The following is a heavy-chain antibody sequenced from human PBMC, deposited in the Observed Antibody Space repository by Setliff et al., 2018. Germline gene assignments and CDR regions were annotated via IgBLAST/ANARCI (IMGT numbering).Heavy chain of an antibody. V-gene: IGHV3-7*01. CDR1: GFTFSSLW. J-gene: IGHJ4*02. CDR3: FGAGTCSY. D-gene: IGHD3-10*01. Sequence: GGSLRLSCSASGFTFSSLWMAWVRQAPGKGLEWVANINQGGSDQFYVESVKGRFTISRDNAKNSLFLQMNSLRTEDPAVYYCFGAGTCSYWGQGTLVTVSS. CDR2: INQGGSDQ.